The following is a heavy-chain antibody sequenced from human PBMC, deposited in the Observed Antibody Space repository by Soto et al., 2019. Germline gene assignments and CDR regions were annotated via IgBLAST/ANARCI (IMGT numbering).Heavy chain of an antibody. D-gene: IGHD3-16*02. V-gene: IGHV2-70*01. CDR2: IDWDDDK. CDR1: GFSLSTSGMC. J-gene: IGHJ4*02. Sequence: GSGPTLVNPTHTLTLTCTFSGFSLSTSGMCVSWLRQPPGKALEWLALIDWDDDKYYSTSLKTRLTISKDTSKNQVVLTVTNMDPVDTATYFCARLSYRSFNFDYWGQGTLVTVSS. CDR3: ARLSYRSFNFDY.